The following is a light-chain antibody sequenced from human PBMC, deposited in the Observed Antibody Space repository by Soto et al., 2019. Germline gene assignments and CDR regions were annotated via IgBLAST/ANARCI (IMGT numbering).Light chain of an antibody. CDR1: QSLLHITGETF. CDR3: MLSTQLPPT. V-gene: IGKV2D-29*02. Sequence: VMTQTPLSLSVAPGQPASISCKSSQSLLHITGETFLFWYLQKPGQSPQLLIYEVSTRVSGVPDRFCGSGSGTDLSLEICRVENDDVGIYYCMLSTQLPPTFGQGTRLGIE. CDR2: EVS. J-gene: IGKJ5*01.